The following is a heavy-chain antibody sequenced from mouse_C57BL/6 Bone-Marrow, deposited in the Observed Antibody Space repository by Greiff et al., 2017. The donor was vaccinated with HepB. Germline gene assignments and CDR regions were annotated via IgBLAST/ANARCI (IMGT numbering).Heavy chain of an antibody. D-gene: IGHD2-1*01. Sequence: DVKLQESGGDLVKPGGSLKLSCAASGFTFSSYGMSWVRQTPDKRLEWVATISSGGSYTYYPDSVKGRFTISRDNAKNTLYLQMSSLKSEDTAMYYCARHGNYVYYAMDYWGQGTSVTVSS. CDR3: ARHGNYVYYAMDY. CDR1: GFTFSSYG. V-gene: IGHV5-6*02. J-gene: IGHJ4*01. CDR2: ISSGGSYT.